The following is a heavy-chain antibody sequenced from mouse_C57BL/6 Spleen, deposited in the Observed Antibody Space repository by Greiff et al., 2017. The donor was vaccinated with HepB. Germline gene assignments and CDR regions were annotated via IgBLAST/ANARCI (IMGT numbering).Heavy chain of an antibody. J-gene: IGHJ2*01. CDR2: IHPNSGST. D-gene: IGHD2-4*01. CDR3: ARYDSTCFDY. V-gene: IGHV1-64*01. CDR1: GYTFTSYW. Sequence: QVQLQQSGAELVKPGASVKLSCKASGYTFTSYWMHWVKQRPGQGLEWIGMIHPNSGSTNYNEKFKSKATLTVDKSSSTAYMQLSSLTSEDSAVYYCARYDSTCFDYWGQGTTLTVSS.